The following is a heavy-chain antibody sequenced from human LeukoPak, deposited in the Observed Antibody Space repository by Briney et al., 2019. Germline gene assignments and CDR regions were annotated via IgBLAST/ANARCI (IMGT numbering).Heavy chain of an antibody. D-gene: IGHD3-22*01. CDR2: IYSSGST. CDR3: ARANYYDSSGYYPGWFDP. V-gene: IGHV4-4*07. CDR1: GGSISSYY. Sequence: SETPSLTCTVSGGSISSYYWTWIRQPAGKGLEWVGRIYSSGSTNYNPTLKSRVTMSVDTSKNQFSLKLTSMTAADTAVYYCARANYYDSSGYYPGWFDPWGQGTLVTVSS. J-gene: IGHJ5*02.